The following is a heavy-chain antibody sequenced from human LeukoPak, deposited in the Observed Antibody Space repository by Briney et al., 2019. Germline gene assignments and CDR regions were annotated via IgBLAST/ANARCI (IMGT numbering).Heavy chain of an antibody. V-gene: IGHV1-69*05. Sequence: GASVKVSCKASGGTFSSYAISWVRQAPGQGLEWMGGIIPIFGTANYAQKFQGRVTITTDVSTNTAYMELSSLRSEDTAVYYCARDYYGPFDPWGQGTLVTVSS. CDR2: IIPIFGTA. D-gene: IGHD3-10*01. CDR1: GGTFSSYA. CDR3: ARDYYGPFDP. J-gene: IGHJ5*02.